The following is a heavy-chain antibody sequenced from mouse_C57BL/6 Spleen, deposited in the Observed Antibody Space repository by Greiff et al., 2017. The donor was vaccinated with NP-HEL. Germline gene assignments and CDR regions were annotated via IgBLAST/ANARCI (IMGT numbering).Heavy chain of an antibody. V-gene: IGHV1-15*01. CDR2: IDPETGGT. J-gene: IGHJ4*01. Sequence: QVHVKQSGAELVRPGASVTLSCKASGYTFTDYEMHWVKQTPVHGLEWIGAIDPETGGTAYNQKFKGKAILTADKSSSTAYMELRSLTSEDSAVYYCTRGLFYAMDYWGQGTSVTVSS. CDR3: TRGLFYAMDY. CDR1: GYTFTDYE.